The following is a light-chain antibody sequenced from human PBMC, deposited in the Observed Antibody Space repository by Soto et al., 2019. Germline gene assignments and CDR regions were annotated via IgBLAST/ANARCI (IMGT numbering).Light chain of an antibody. CDR2: GAS. V-gene: IGKV3-20*01. J-gene: IGKJ4*01. CDR3: QQYASSPLT. Sequence: EIVLTQSPGTLSLSSGERATLSCRASQSVRSNYLAWYQQKPGQAPRLLTYGASSRATGIPDRFGGSGSGTDFTLTISRLGPEDFAVYYCQQYASSPLTFGGGTKVEIK. CDR1: QSVRSNY.